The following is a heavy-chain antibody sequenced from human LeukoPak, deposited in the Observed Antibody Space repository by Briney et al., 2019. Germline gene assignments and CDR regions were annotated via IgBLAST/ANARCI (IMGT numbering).Heavy chain of an antibody. CDR3: ARVAQSPYGSGSFDAFDI. V-gene: IGHV4-59*01. J-gene: IGHJ3*02. CDR1: GGSISSYY. D-gene: IGHD3-10*01. Sequence: PSETLSLTCTVSGGSISSYYWSWIRQPPGRGLEWIGYIYYSGSTNYNPSLKSRVTISVDTSKNQFSLKLSSVTAADTAVYYCARVAQSPYGSGSFDAFDIWGQGTMVTVSS. CDR2: IYYSGST.